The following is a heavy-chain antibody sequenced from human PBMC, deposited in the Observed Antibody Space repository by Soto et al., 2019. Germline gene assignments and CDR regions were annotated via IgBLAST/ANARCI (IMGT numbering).Heavy chain of an antibody. J-gene: IGHJ4*02. Sequence: QVQLVQSGAEVQKPGSSVKVSCKASGGTFSSYTISWVRQAPGQGLEWMGRIIPILGIANYAQKFQGRVTITADKSTSTAYMELSSLRSEDTAVYYCARDGIVGTFDYWGQGTLVTVSS. D-gene: IGHD1-26*01. CDR3: ARDGIVGTFDY. CDR1: GGTFSSYT. V-gene: IGHV1-69*08. CDR2: IIPILGIA.